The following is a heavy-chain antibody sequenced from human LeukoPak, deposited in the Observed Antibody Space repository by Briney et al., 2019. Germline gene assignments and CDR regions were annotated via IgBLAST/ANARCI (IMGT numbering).Heavy chain of an antibody. J-gene: IGHJ5*02. D-gene: IGHD3-22*01. V-gene: IGHV1-18*01. CDR3: ARTYYYDSSGYYYGHWFDP. CDR2: ISAYNGNT. Sequence: ASVKVPCLASGYTFTNYGISGVRQAPGQGLEWMGWISAYNGNTNYAQKLQGRVAMTTETSTSTAYMELRSPRSDDTAIYYCARTYYYDSSGYYYGHWFDPCWHRGMVTVSS. CDR1: GYTFTNYG.